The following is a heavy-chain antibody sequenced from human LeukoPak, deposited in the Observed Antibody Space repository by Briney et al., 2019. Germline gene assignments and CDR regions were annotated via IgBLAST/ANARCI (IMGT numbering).Heavy chain of an antibody. V-gene: IGHV1-18*01. CDR1: GYTFTSYG. D-gene: IGHD2-2*01. CDR3: ARDGRIVVVPAANLVYYYGMDV. CDR2: ISAYNGNT. J-gene: IGHJ6*02. Sequence: ASVKVSCKASGYTFTSYGISWVRQAPGQGLKWMGWISAYNGNTNYAQKLQGRVTMTTDTSTSTAYMELRSLRSDDTAVYYCARDGRIVVVPAANLVYYYGMDVWGQGTTVTVSS.